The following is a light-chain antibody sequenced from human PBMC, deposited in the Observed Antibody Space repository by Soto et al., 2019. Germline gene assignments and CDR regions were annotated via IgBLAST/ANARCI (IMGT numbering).Light chain of an antibody. J-gene: IGKJ2*01. CDR3: QQYGSSPFT. V-gene: IGKV3-20*01. CDR1: QSVSSRH. Sequence: EIVLTQSPGTLSLSPGERATLSCRASQSVSSRHLAWYQQKPGQAPSLLICDASSRATGIPDRFSGSGSGTDFTLTISRLEPEDFAVYYCQQYGSSPFTFGQGTKLEIK. CDR2: DAS.